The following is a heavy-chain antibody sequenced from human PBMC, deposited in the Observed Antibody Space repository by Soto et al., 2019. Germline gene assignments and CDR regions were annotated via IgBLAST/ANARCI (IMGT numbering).Heavy chain of an antibody. V-gene: IGHV4-61*01. CDR3: ARWILGPYYYGMDV. CDR1: GGSVSSGSYY. CDR2: IYYSGST. D-gene: IGHD2-2*03. J-gene: IGHJ6*02. Sequence: QVQLQESGPGLVKPSETLSLTCTVSGGSVSSGSYYWSWIRQPPGKGLEWIGYIYYSGSTNYNPSLKSRVTISVDTSKNQFSLKLSSVTAADTAVYYCARWILGPYYYGMDVWGQGTTVTVSS.